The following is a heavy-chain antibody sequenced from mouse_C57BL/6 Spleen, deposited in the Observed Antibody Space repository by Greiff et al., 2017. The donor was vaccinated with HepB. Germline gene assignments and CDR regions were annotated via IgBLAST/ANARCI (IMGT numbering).Heavy chain of an antibody. Sequence: QVQLQQSGAELVKPGASVKISCKASGYAFSSYWMNWVKQRPGKGLEWIGQIYPGDGDTNYNGKFKGKATLTADKSSSTAYMQLSSLTSEDSAVYFCARYYYGLYAMDDWGQGTSVTVSS. CDR1: GYAFSSYW. D-gene: IGHD1-1*01. V-gene: IGHV1-80*01. J-gene: IGHJ4*01. CDR3: ARYYYGLYAMDD. CDR2: IYPGDGDT.